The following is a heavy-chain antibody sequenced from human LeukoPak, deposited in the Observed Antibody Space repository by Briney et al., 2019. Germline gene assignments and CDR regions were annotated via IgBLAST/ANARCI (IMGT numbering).Heavy chain of an antibody. CDR2: INPSGGST. V-gene: IGHV1-46*01. CDR3: ARGGIAVAGYDYYFDY. CDR1: GYXFTSYY. Sequence: ASVKVSCKASGYXFTSYYMHWVRQAPGQGLEWMVIINPSGGSTSYAQKFQGRVTMTRDTSTSTVYMELSSLRSEDTAVYYCARGGIAVAGYDYYFDYWGQGTLVTVSS. J-gene: IGHJ4*02. D-gene: IGHD6-19*01.